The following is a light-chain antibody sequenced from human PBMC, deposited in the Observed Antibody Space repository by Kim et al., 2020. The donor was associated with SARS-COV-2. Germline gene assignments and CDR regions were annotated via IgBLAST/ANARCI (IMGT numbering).Light chain of an antibody. V-gene: IGKV3-11*01. CDR1: RSVRIY. CDR2: DAS. CDR3: QQRGNWPLT. J-gene: IGKJ4*01. Sequence: LPPGDSAPLSCRAIRSVRIYFAWYQQKPGQAPRLLIYDASNRATGIPARFSGSGSGTDFTLTIGSLEPEDFAVYYCQQRGNWPLTFGGGTKVDIK.